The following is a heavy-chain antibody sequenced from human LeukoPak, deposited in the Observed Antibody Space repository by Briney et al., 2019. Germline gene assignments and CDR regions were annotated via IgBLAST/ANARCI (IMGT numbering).Heavy chain of an antibody. J-gene: IGHJ4*02. V-gene: IGHV4-59*01. Sequence: SETLSLTCSVSGDSINSYYWSWIRQPPGKGLEWIGCIHYTGSTTYNPALKSRVTISVDTSKNHLSLKLTSVSAADTAVYYCASAPRFSGWKNFFDYWGQGTLVTVSS. CDR1: GDSINSYY. D-gene: IGHD3-22*01. CDR3: ASAPRFSGWKNFFDY. CDR2: IHYTGST.